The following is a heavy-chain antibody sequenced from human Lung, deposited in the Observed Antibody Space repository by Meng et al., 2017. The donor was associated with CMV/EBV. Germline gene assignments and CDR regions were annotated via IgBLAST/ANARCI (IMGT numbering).Heavy chain of an antibody. CDR1: GFTVSNYA. D-gene: IGHD3-10*01. CDR3: AKHVLRGIDAFDI. V-gene: IGHV3-23*01. Sequence: LSGAASGFTVSNYAMSWVRQAPGKGLEWVSTISGRTFYADSMKGRFTIARDNSKNTLYLQMNALRAEDTAVYYCAKHVLRGIDAFDIWGQGTMVTVSS. CDR2: ISGRT. J-gene: IGHJ3*02.